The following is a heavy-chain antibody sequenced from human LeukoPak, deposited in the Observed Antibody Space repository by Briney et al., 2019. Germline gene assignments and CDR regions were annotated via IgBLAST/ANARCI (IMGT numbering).Heavy chain of an antibody. D-gene: IGHD5-12*01. J-gene: IGHJ4*02. CDR1: GYTFTGYY. Sequence: ASVKVSCKVSGYTFTGYYIHWVRQAPGQGLEWMGRINPNSGGTNYAEKFQGRVTMTRDTSLNTAFLGLSNLRSDDTAMYYCVSGRRYKWGQGTLVTVSS. V-gene: IGHV1-2*06. CDR2: INPNSGGT. CDR3: VSGRRYK.